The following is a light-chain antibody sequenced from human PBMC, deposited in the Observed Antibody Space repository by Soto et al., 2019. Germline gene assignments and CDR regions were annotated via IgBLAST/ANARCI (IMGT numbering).Light chain of an antibody. Sequence: IQLTQSPSSLSASVGDRVTITCRASQGISSYLAWYQQKPGKAPKLLISAASTLQSGVPSRFSGSGSGTDFTLTTSSLQPEDFATYYCQQLNTYPYTFGQGTKLESK. CDR1: QGISSY. J-gene: IGKJ2*01. CDR3: QQLNTYPYT. V-gene: IGKV1-9*01. CDR2: AAS.